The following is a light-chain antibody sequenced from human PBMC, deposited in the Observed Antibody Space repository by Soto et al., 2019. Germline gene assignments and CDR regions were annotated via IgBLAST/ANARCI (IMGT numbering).Light chain of an antibody. J-gene: IGKJ5*01. CDR3: QQYNNWPPIT. V-gene: IGKV3-15*01. Sequence: EIVMTQSPAPLSVSPGERATPSCRASQSVSIKLAWYQQKPGQAPRLLIYDTSTRATGIPARFSGSGSGTEFTLTISSLQSEDFAVYYCQQYNNWPPITFGQGTRLEIK. CDR2: DTS. CDR1: QSVSIK.